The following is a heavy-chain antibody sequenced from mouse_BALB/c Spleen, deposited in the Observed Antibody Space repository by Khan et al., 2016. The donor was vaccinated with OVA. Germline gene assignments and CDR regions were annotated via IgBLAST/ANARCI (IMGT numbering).Heavy chain of an antibody. V-gene: IGHV2-6-5*01. CDR2: IWVSGSK. CDR1: GFSLTDYA. Sequence: QVQLKQSGPGLVAPSQSLSITCTVSGFSLTDYAVSWIRQPPGKGLEWLGVIWVSGSKYYNSVLKHRLSISKDNFKSQVFLMMNSLQADDTAMYYCARDPPYYSMDYWGQGTSVTVSS. CDR3: ARDPPYYSMDY. J-gene: IGHJ4*01.